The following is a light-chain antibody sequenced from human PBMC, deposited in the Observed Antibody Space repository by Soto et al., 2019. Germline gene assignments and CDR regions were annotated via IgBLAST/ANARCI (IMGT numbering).Light chain of an antibody. CDR2: GAS. J-gene: IGKJ5*01. V-gene: IGKV3-15*01. CDR1: QSVSSG. Sequence: EIVMTQSPATLSVSPLERATLSFMASQSVSSGLAWYQQKPGQAPRLLIYGASTRATAIPVRFSGSGSGTEFTLTITSLQSEDFAVYYCQQYVTSAITFGQGTRLEIK. CDR3: QQYVTSAIT.